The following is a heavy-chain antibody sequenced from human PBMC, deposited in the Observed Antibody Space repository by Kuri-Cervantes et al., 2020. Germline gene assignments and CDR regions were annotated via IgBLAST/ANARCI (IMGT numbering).Heavy chain of an antibody. CDR3: ARGGYSSSSPYYYYMDV. Sequence: SETLSLTCAVYGGSFSSYYWSWMRQTPGKWMEWIGQINYRGSTTHNPSLKSRVTISVDTSKNQFSLKLSSVTAADTAVYYCARGGYSSSSPYYYYMDVWGKGTTVTVSS. J-gene: IGHJ6*03. V-gene: IGHV4-34*01. CDR2: INYRGST. CDR1: GGSFSSYY. D-gene: IGHD6-6*01.